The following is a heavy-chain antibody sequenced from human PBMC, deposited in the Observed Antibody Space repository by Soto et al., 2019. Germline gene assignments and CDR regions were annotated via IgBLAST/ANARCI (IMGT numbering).Heavy chain of an antibody. V-gene: IGHV3-9*01. J-gene: IGHJ4*02. CDR1: GFTFDDYA. Sequence: PGGSLRLSCAASGFTFDDYAMHWVRQAPGKGLEWVSGISWNSGSMGYADSVKGRFTISRDNAKNSLYLQMNSLTAEDTALYYCAKAPLGYCSGGSCYFDYWGQGTLVTVSS. D-gene: IGHD2-15*01. CDR2: ISWNSGSM. CDR3: AKAPLGYCSGGSCYFDY.